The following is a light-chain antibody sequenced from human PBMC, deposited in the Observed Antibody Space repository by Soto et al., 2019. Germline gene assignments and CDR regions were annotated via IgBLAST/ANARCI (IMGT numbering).Light chain of an antibody. CDR1: SSDVGDYNS. CDR3: CSYVGSYSYV. CDR2: DVS. V-gene: IGLV2-11*01. Sequence: QSALTQPRSVSGSPGQSVTVSCIGTSSDVGDYNSVSWYQQHPGKAPKLMIYDVSKRPSGVPDRFSGSKSGNAASLTISGLQAEEEADYYCCSYVGSYSYVFGIGTKLTVL. J-gene: IGLJ1*01.